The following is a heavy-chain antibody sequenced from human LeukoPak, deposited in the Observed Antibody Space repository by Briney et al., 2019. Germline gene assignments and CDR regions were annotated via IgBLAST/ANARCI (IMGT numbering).Heavy chain of an antibody. CDR3: ARARSMAGTGFDY. D-gene: IGHD6-19*01. V-gene: IGHV1-46*01. Sequence: ASVTVSCKASGYTFTSYYMHWVRQAPGQGLEWMGIINPSGGSTSYAQKFQGRVTMTRDTFTSTVYMELSSLRSEDTAVYYCARARSMAGTGFDYWGQGTLVTVSS. J-gene: IGHJ4*02. CDR1: GYTFTSYY. CDR2: INPSGGST.